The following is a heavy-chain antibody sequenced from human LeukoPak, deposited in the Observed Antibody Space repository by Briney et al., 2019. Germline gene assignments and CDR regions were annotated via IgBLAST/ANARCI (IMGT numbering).Heavy chain of an antibody. D-gene: IGHD3-10*01. CDR2: ISAYKGNT. CDR3: ARGPLWFGDFPNFDY. V-gene: IGHV1-18*01. J-gene: IGHJ4*02. CDR1: GYTFTSYG. Sequence: ASVKVSCKASGYTFTSYGISWVRQAPGQGLEWMGWISAYKGNTNYAQKLQGRVTMTTDTSTSTAYMELRSLRSGDTAVYYCARGPLWFGDFPNFDYWGQGTLVTVSS.